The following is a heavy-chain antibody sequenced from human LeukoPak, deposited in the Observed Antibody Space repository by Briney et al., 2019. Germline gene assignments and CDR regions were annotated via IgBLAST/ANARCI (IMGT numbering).Heavy chain of an antibody. CDR3: AKDDVGYCSSTSCRAYFDY. J-gene: IGHJ4*02. D-gene: IGHD2-2*01. Sequence: GGSLRLSCAASGFTFSSYGMHWVRQAPGKGLEWVAFIRYDGSNKYYADSVKGRFTISRDNSKNTLYLQMNSLGAEDTAVYYCAKDDVGYCSSTSCRAYFDYWGQGTQVTVSS. CDR2: IRYDGSNK. CDR1: GFTFSSYG. V-gene: IGHV3-30*02.